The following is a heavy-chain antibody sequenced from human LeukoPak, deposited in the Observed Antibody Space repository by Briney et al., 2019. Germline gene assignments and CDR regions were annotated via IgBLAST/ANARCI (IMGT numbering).Heavy chain of an antibody. V-gene: IGHV3-64*01. J-gene: IGHJ3*02. D-gene: IGHD1-20*01. CDR3: ARGSAAGITGTRFARAFDI. CDR1: GFTFSSYA. CDR2: ISSNGGST. Sequence: PGGSLRLSCAASGFTFSSYAMHWVRQAPGKGLEYVSAISSNGGSTYYANSVKGRFTISRDNSKNTLYLQMGSLRAEDMAVYYCARGSAAGITGTRFARAFDIWGQGTMVTVSS.